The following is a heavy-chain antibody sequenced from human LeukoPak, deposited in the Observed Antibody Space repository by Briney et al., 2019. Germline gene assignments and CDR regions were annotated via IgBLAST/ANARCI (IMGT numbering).Heavy chain of an antibody. Sequence: GGSLRLSCAASGFTFDDYAMHWVRHAPGKGLEWVSGISWNSGSIGYADSVKGRFTISRDNAKNSLYLQMNSLRAEDTALYYCAKDSSSSWLIQNRYYYGMDVWGQGTTVTVSS. CDR2: ISWNSGSI. CDR3: AKDSSSSWLIQNRYYYGMDV. J-gene: IGHJ6*02. D-gene: IGHD6-13*01. V-gene: IGHV3-9*01. CDR1: GFTFDDYA.